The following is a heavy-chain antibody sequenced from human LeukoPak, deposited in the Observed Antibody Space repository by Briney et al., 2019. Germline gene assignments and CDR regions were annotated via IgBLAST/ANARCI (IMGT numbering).Heavy chain of an antibody. D-gene: IGHD3-22*01. Sequence: PSETLSLTCTVSGGSISSYYWGWIRQPPGKGLEWIGYIYYSGSTNYNPSLKSRVTISVDTSKNQFSLKLSSVTAADTAVYYCARDSSSDSSFYLDPNDDAFDIWGQGTMVTVSS. CDR2: IYYSGST. CDR3: ARDSSSDSSFYLDPNDDAFDI. V-gene: IGHV4-59*01. J-gene: IGHJ3*02. CDR1: GGSISSYY.